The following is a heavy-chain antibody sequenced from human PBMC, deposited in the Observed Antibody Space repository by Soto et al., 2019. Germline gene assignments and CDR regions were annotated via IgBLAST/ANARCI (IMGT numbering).Heavy chain of an antibody. V-gene: IGHV1-69*13. CDR1: GGTFSSYA. Sequence: SGNVSCKASGGTFSSYAISCVRQAPGQGLEWIGGIIPIFGTANYAQKFQGRVTITADESTSTAYMELSSLRSEDTAVYYCARSRPGGLRLGELSLPLDDWGQGTLVTVSS. J-gene: IGHJ4*02. D-gene: IGHD3-16*02. CDR3: ARSRPGGLRLGELSLPLDD. CDR2: IIPIFGTA.